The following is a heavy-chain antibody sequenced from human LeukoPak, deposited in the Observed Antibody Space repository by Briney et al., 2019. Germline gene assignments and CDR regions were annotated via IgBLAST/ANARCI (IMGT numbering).Heavy chain of an antibody. J-gene: IGHJ6*02. CDR2: ISYDGSNK. V-gene: IGHV3-30*03. CDR3: ARVYSNSPEYGMDV. Sequence: GGSLRLSCAASGFTFTRYGMNWVRQAPGKGLEWVAVISYDGSNKYYGDSMKGRFTISRDNSKNMLYLQMNSLRAEDTAVYYCARVYSNSPEYGMDVWGQGTTVTVSS. D-gene: IGHD4-11*01. CDR1: GFTFTRYG.